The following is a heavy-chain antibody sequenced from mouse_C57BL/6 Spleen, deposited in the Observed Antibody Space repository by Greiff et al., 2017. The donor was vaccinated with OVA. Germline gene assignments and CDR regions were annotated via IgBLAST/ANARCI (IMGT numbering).Heavy chain of an antibody. Sequence: VQLVESGPGLVQPSQSLSITCTVSGFSLTSYGVHWVRQSPGKGLEWLGVIWSGGSTDYNAAFISRLSISKDNSKSQVFFKMNSLQADDTAIYYCARKEGAQATDAMDYWGQGTSVTVSS. CDR2: IWSGGST. CDR1: GFSLTSYG. D-gene: IGHD3-2*02. CDR3: ARKEGAQATDAMDY. V-gene: IGHV2-2*01. J-gene: IGHJ4*01.